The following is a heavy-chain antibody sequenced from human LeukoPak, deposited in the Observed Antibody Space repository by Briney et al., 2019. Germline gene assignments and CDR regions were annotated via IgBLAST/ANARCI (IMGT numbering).Heavy chain of an antibody. CDR2: ISGSGGST. J-gene: IGHJ4*02. CDR1: GFTFSSYA. D-gene: IGHD6-6*01. V-gene: IGHV3-23*01. Sequence: GGSLRLSCADSGFTFSSYAMSWVRQAPGKGLEWVSAISGSGGSTYYAGSVKGRFTISRDNSKNTLYLQMNSLRAEDTAVYYCARANIAARAFAYWGQGTLVTVSS. CDR3: ARANIAARAFAY.